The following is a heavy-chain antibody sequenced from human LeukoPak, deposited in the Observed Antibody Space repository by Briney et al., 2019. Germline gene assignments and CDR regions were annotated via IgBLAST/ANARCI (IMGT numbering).Heavy chain of an antibody. CDR3: ARGGDISGTTLEY. CDR1: GFTFSSYS. Sequence: PGGSLRLSCAASGFTFSSYSMDWVRRALGKGLEWVSSISSTSTYIYYADSLKGRFTISRDNAKNSLYLQMNSLRAEDTAVYYCARGGDISGTTLEYWGQGTLVTVSS. V-gene: IGHV3-21*01. J-gene: IGHJ4*02. D-gene: IGHD1-7*01. CDR2: ISSTSTYI.